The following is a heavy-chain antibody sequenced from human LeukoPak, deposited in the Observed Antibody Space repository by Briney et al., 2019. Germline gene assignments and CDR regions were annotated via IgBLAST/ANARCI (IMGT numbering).Heavy chain of an antibody. V-gene: IGHV3-74*01. D-gene: IGHD6-19*01. CDR1: GFTLSTYW. CDR3: ARGDSSGWGFDY. J-gene: IGHJ4*02. Sequence: GGSLRLSCAASGFTLSTYWMHWVRQAPGKGLVWVSRINRDGSSTTYADSVKGRFTISRDNSKNTLYLQMNSLRAEDTAVYYCARGDSSGWGFDYWGQGTLVTVSS. CDR2: INRDGSST.